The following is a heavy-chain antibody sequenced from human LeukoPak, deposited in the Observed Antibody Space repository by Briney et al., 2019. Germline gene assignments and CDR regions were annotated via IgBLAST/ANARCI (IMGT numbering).Heavy chain of an antibody. CDR2: IYPGDSDT. D-gene: IGHD3-22*01. CDR1: GYSFTSYW. CDR3: ATIDSSGYYQGRAFDI. J-gene: IGHJ3*02. Sequence: LGESLKISCKGSGYSFTSYWIGWVRQMPGKGLEWMGIIYPGDSDTRYSPSFQGQVTISADKSISTAYLQWSSLKASDTAMYYCATIDSSGYYQGRAFDIWGQGTMVTVSS. V-gene: IGHV5-51*01.